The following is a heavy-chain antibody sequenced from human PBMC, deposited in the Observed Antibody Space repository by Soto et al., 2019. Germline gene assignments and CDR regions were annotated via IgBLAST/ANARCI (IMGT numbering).Heavy chain of an antibody. V-gene: IGHV3-7*03. D-gene: IGHD2-2*01. J-gene: IGHJ4*02. CDR1: GFTFSSYW. CDR2: IKQDGSEK. Sequence: WGSLRLSCAASGFTFSSYWMTWVRQAPGKGLEWVANIKQDGSEKYYVDSVKGRFTISRDNAKKSLYLQMNSLRAEDTAVYYCASRYLEYCSSASCSAPYDFWGQGTLVTVSS. CDR3: ASRYLEYCSSASCSAPYDF.